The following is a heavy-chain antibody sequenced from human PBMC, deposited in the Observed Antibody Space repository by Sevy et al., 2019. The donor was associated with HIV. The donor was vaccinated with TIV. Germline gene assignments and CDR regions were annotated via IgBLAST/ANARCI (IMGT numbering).Heavy chain of an antibody. V-gene: IGHV3-30*18. CDR3: ANAYSGYYSHDCYYALDV. Sequence: GGSLRLSCIGSGFSFSYYGIHWVRQAPGKGLDWVALISHDGIKEYYADSVKGRFTISRDNSKNTVYLEMNSLRNEDTAIYFCANAYSGYYSHDCYYALDVWGQGTTVTVSS. J-gene: IGHJ6*02. D-gene: IGHD5-12*01. CDR2: ISHDGIKE. CDR1: GFSFSYYG.